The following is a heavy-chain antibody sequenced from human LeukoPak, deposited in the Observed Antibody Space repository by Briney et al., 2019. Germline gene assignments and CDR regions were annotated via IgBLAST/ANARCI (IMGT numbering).Heavy chain of an antibody. J-gene: IGHJ4*02. D-gene: IGHD5-24*01. V-gene: IGHV3-48*02. CDR2: ISSSSRTL. CDR3: ARVADGHSVNCLDY. CDR1: GFTFSSYS. Sequence: GGSLRLSCAASGFTFSSYSMNWVRQAPGKGLHWISYISSSSRTLYYADSVNGRFTVSRDNAENSLYLQMNSLRDEDTAVFYCARVADGHSVNCLDYWGQGALVTVSS.